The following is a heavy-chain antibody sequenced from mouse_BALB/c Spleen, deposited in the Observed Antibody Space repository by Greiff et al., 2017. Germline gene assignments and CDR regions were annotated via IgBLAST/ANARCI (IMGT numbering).Heavy chain of an antibody. CDR1: GYSFTGYN. V-gene: IGHV1-39*01. CDR2: IDPYYGGT. CDR3: ARVAYYGNYYAMDY. D-gene: IGHD2-10*01. Sequence: EVKLMESGPELEKPGASVKISCKASGYSFTGYNMNWVKQSNGKSLEWIGNIDPYYGGTSYNQKFKGKATLTVDKSSSTAYMQLKSLTSEDSAVYYCARVAYYGNYYAMDYWGQGTSVTVSS. J-gene: IGHJ4*01.